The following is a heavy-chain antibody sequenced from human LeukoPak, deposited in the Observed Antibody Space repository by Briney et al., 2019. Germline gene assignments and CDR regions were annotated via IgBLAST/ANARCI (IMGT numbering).Heavy chain of an antibody. D-gene: IGHD6-19*01. Sequence: GGSLRLSCAASGVTFSSYAMSWVRQAPGKGLEWVSGITTGGRPYYADSVKGRFTISRDNSKNTVYLQMNCMRAEDTAVYYCVKNGALAVDYFQHWGQGTLVTVSS. CDR1: GVTFSSYA. V-gene: IGHV3-23*01. CDR2: ITTGGRP. CDR3: VKNGALAVDYFQH. J-gene: IGHJ1*01.